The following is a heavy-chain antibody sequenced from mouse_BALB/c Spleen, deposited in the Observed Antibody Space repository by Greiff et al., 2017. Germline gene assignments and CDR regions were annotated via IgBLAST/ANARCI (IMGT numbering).Heavy chain of an antibody. CDR3: ANYGSRTRFAD. Sequence: VQLQQSGPDLVKPSQSLSLTCTVTGYSITSGYSWHWIRQFPGNNLEWMGYIHYSGSANYNPSLKSRISITRDTSKNQFFLQLNSVTTEDTATYYCANYGSRTRFADWGQGTLVTVSA. CDR2: IHYSGSA. D-gene: IGHD1-1*01. CDR1: GYSITSGYS. J-gene: IGHJ3*01. V-gene: IGHV3-1*02.